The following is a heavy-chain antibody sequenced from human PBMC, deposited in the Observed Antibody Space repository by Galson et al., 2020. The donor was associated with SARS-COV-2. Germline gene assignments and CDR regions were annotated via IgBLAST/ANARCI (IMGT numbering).Heavy chain of an antibody. D-gene: IGHD2-2*01. Sequence: GGSLRLSCAASGLTFSGTAIHWVRQAAGKGLEWVGRTKGKGISYATAYAASVKRRFTMSRDDSKNTAYLQMNSLKTEDTAVYYCAVGYCDSNTCFPGFGPWGKGTLVTVSS. V-gene: IGHV3-73*01. CDR3: AVGYCDSNTCFPGFGP. CDR1: GLTFSGTA. J-gene: IGHJ5*02. CDR2: TKGKGISYAT.